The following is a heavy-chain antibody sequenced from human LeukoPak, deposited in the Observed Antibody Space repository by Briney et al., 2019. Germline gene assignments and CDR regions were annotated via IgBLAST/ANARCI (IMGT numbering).Heavy chain of an antibody. V-gene: IGHV4-34*01. CDR3: ARGMTTVTYFDY. D-gene: IGHD4-17*01. CDR1: GGSFSGYY. CDR2: INHSGST. Sequence: SETLSLTCAVYGGSFSGYYWSWIRQPPGKGLEWIGEINHSGSTNYNPSLKSRVTISVDTSKNQFSLKLSSVTAADTAVDYCARGMTTVTYFDYWGQGTLVTVSS. J-gene: IGHJ4*02.